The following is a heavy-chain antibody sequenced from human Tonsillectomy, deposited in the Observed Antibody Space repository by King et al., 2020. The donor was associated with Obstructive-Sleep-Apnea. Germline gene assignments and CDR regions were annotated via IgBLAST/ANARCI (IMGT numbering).Heavy chain of an antibody. J-gene: IGHJ4*02. CDR3: AKSIVGATAPDY. D-gene: IGHD1-26*01. CDR2: IIGIGGST. Sequence: VQLVESGGGLVQPGGSLRLSCAASGFTFSSYAMSWVRQAPGKGLEWVSAIIGIGGSTYYAESLKGRFTISRDNSKNTLYLQMNSLRAEDTAVYYCAKSIVGATAPDYWGQGTLVTVSS. CDR1: GFTFSSYA. V-gene: IGHV3-23*04.